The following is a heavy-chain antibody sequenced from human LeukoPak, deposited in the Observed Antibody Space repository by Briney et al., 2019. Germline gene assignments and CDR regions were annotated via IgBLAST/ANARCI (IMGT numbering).Heavy chain of an antibody. J-gene: IGHJ4*02. CDR2: ISSSSSYI. D-gene: IGHD1-14*01. CDR1: GFTFSSYS. CDR3: ARERTAQYYFDY. Sequence: GGSLRLSCAASGFTFSSYSMNWVRQAPGKGLEWVSSISSSSSYIYYADSVKGRFTISRDNAKNSLYLQMNSLRAEDTAVYYCARERTAQYYFDYWGQGTLVTVSS. V-gene: IGHV3-21*01.